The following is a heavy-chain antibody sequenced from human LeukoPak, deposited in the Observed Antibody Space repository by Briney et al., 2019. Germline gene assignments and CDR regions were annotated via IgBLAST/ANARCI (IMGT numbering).Heavy chain of an antibody. CDR1: GFTFSSYE. J-gene: IGHJ4*02. D-gene: IGHD5-18*01. Sequence: WGSLRLSCAASGFTFSSYEMNWVRQAPGKGLEWVANIKQDGSEKYYVDSVKGRFTISRDNAKNSLYLQMNSLRAEDTAVYYCAREVYSYFDYWGQGTLVTVSS. CDR2: IKQDGSEK. CDR3: AREVYSYFDY. V-gene: IGHV3-7*01.